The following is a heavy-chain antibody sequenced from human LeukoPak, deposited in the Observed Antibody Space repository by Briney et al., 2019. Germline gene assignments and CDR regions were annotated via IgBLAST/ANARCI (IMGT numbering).Heavy chain of an antibody. J-gene: IGHJ5*02. Sequence: ASVKVSCKASGYTFTSYGISWVRQAPGQGLEWMGWISAYNGNTNYAQKLQGRVTMTTDTSTSTAYMELRSLRSGDTAVYYCARERRFGEFMDWFDPWGQGTLVTVSS. CDR3: ARERRFGEFMDWFDP. CDR2: ISAYNGNT. V-gene: IGHV1-18*01. CDR1: GYTFTSYG. D-gene: IGHD3-10*01.